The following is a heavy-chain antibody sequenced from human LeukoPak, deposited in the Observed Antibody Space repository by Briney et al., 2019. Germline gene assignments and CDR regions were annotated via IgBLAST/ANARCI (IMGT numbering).Heavy chain of an antibody. CDR3: ASSHRGYYYDSSGYYY. V-gene: IGHV3-21*01. Sequence: KPGGSLRLSCAASGFTFSSYSMNWVRQAPGKGLEWVSSISSSSSYIYYADSVKGRFTISRDNAKNSLYLQMNSLRAEDTAVYYCASSHRGYYYDSSGYYYWGQGTLVTVSS. J-gene: IGHJ4*02. CDR2: ISSSSSYI. D-gene: IGHD3-22*01. CDR1: GFTFSSYS.